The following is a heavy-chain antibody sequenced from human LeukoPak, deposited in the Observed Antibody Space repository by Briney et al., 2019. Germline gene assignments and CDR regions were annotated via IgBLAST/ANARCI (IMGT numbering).Heavy chain of an antibody. CDR2: INPRGST. CDR3: ARRRLGYYFDY. J-gene: IGHJ4*02. Sequence: SEILSLTXGVYGGSFSGYYWSWIRQPPGKGLEWIGEINPRGSTNYNPSLKSRVTLSADTSKNQFSLTLNSVTAADTAVYYCARRRLGYYFDYWGQGTLVTASS. CDR1: GGSFSGYY. V-gene: IGHV4-34*01. D-gene: IGHD5-24*01.